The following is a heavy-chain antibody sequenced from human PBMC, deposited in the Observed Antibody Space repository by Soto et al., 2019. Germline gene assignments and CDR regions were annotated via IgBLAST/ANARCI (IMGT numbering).Heavy chain of an antibody. CDR3: ARRGIAAAAVPWFDP. CDR2: IYPGDSDT. D-gene: IGHD6-13*01. CDR1: GYSFTSYW. J-gene: IGHJ5*02. V-gene: IGHV5-51*01. Sequence: PEESLKISCKGSGYSFTSYWIGWVRQMPWKGLEWMGIIYPGDSDTRYSPSFQGQVTISADKSISTAYLQWSSLKASDTAMYYCARRGIAAAAVPWFDPWGQGTLVTVSS.